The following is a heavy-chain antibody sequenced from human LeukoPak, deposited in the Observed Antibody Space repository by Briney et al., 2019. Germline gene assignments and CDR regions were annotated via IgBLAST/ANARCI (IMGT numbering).Heavy chain of an antibody. CDR3: ACRIVGATGAFDI. V-gene: IGHV3-7*01. CDR2: RKQDGSEQ. Sequence: AGGSLRLSCAASGFTLSRLWMSCVAAAPEKGLECVANRKQDGSEQYFMDSVKGRFTISRDNAKNSLYLQTNGLRAEDTAVYYCACRIVGATGAFDIWGQGTMVTVSS. CDR1: GFTLSRLW. D-gene: IGHD1-26*01. J-gene: IGHJ3*02.